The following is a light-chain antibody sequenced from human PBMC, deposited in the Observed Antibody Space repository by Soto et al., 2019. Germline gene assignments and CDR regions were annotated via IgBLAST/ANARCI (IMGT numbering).Light chain of an antibody. J-gene: IGLJ1*01. CDR3: SSYTSSSTLWV. CDR1: SSDVGGYNY. Sequence: QSVLTQPASVSGSHGQSITLSCTGTSSDVGGYNYVSWYQQHPGKAPKLMIYDVSNRPSGVSNRFSGSKSGNTASLTISGLQAEDEADYYCSSYTSSSTLWVFGTGTKVTVL. CDR2: DVS. V-gene: IGLV2-14*01.